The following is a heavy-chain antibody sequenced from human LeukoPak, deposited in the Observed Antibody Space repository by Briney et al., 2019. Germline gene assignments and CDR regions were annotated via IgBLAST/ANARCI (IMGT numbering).Heavy chain of an antibody. CDR3: AREITPGACSLDY. Sequence: ASVKVSCKASGYTFTSSYIHWVRQAPGQGLEYMGIINPSRGSTNYPQNFQGRVTMTRDTSASTVYMELSSLRSEDTAVYYCAREITPGACSLDYWGQGTLVTVSS. CDR2: INPSRGST. CDR1: GYTFTSSY. D-gene: IGHD2-2*01. V-gene: IGHV1-46*01. J-gene: IGHJ4*02.